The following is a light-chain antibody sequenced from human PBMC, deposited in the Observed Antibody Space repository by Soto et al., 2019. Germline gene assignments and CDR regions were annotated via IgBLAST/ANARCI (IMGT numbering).Light chain of an antibody. Sequence: ETVLTQSPATLSLSPGEGATLSCRASQSVSTNLAWYQQKPGQAPRLLIYDASKRAAGIPARFSGSGSGTDLTLTIGSLEPEDFAVYYCQHRSHWPPPATFGRGTKLEIK. CDR3: QHRSHWPPPAT. CDR1: QSVSTN. J-gene: IGKJ2*01. CDR2: DAS. V-gene: IGKV3-11*01.